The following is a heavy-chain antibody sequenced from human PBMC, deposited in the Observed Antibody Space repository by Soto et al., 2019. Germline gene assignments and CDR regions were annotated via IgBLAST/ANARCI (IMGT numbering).Heavy chain of an antibody. CDR3: AMALYYYDNSGLAY. J-gene: IGHJ4*02. CDR1: GYTFTSYG. Sequence: QVRLEQSGPEVKKTGASVKVSCKASGYTFTSYGISWVRQAPGQGLEWMGWINIYSGYANYAQSFQDRVTMPRDTSSNTVDLELRTLRSDDTAGYYCAMALYYYDNSGLAYWGQGTLVTVS. CDR2: INIYSGYA. D-gene: IGHD3-22*01. V-gene: IGHV1-18*01.